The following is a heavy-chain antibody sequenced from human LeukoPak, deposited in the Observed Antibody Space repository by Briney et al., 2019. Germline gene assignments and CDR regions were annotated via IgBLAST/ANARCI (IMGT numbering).Heavy chain of an antibody. J-gene: IGHJ5*02. D-gene: IGHD2-2*01. CDR3: ARLQYCSGTSCYWFDP. Sequence: ASETLSLTCTVSGGSIRSYYWSWIRQPPGKGLEWIGHVYYSGSTDYNPSLKSRVTISVDTSKNQFSLRLSSGTAADTAVYYCARLQYCSGTSCYWFDPWGQGTLVTVSS. CDR1: GGSIRSYY. CDR2: VYYSGST. V-gene: IGHV4-59*01.